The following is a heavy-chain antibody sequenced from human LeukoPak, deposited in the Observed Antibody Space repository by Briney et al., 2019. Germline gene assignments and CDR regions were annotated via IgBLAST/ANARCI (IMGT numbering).Heavy chain of an antibody. D-gene: IGHD2-15*01. CDR3: ARDLTRGGSCDY. Sequence: PGGSLRLSXAASGFTFSSYWMSWARQAPGKGLEWVANIKQDGSEKYYVDSVKGRFTISRDNAENSLYLQMNSLRAEDTAVYYCARDLTRGGSCDYWGQGTLVTVSS. V-gene: IGHV3-7*01. CDR2: IKQDGSEK. CDR1: GFTFSSYW. J-gene: IGHJ4*02.